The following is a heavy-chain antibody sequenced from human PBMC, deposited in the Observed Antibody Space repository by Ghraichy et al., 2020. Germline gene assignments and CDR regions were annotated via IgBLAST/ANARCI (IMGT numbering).Heavy chain of an antibody. D-gene: IGHD2-2*01. V-gene: IGHV1-2*02. CDR3: AREALVVPAGRGENGWFDP. CDR1: GYTFTGYY. CDR2: INPNSGGT. J-gene: IGHJ5*02. Sequence: ASVKVSCKASGYTFTGYYMHWVRQAPGQGLEWMGWINPNSGGTNYAQKFQGRVTMTRDTSISTAYMELSRLRSDDTAVYYCAREALVVPAGRGENGWFDPWGQGTLVTVSS.